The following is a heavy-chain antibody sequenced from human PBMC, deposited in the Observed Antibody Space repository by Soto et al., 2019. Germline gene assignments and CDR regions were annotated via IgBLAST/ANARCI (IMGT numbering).Heavy chain of an antibody. J-gene: IGHJ4*02. Sequence: PGGSLRLSCAASGFTFSSYTINWVRQAPGRGLEWVSSISSSGAYIYYADSVTGRFTISRDNAKNSLYLQMNSLRAEDAAVYYCARDGGGYSYGYSAYWGQGTLVTVSS. CDR1: GFTFSSYT. CDR3: ARDGGGYSYGYSAY. V-gene: IGHV3-21*01. CDR2: ISSSGAYI. D-gene: IGHD5-18*01.